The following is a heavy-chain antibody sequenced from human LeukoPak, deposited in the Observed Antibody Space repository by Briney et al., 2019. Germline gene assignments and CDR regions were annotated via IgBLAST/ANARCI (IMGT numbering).Heavy chain of an antibody. Sequence: SETVSLTCTVSGRSISSYYWSWLRQPAGKGLEWIGRIYTSGSTNYNPSLKSRVTMSVDTSKNQFSLKLRSVTAADMPVYYCARRMAFDIWGQGTMVTVSS. CDR2: IYTSGST. CDR3: ARRMAFDI. CDR1: GRSISSYY. D-gene: IGHD2-8*01. J-gene: IGHJ3*02. V-gene: IGHV4-4*07.